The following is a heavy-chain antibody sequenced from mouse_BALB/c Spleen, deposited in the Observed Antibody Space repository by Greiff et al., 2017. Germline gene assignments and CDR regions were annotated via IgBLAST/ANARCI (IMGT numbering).Heavy chain of an antibody. V-gene: IGHV5-17*02. Sequence: EVQVVESGGGLVQPGGSRKLSCAASGFTFSSFGMHWVRQAPEKGLEWVAYISSGSSTIYYADTVKGRFTISRDNPKNTLFLQMTSLRSEDTAMDYCARENYSYDGGDAMDYWGQGTSVTVSA. J-gene: IGHJ4*01. D-gene: IGHD2-12*01. CDR2: ISSGSSTI. CDR1: GFTFSSFG. CDR3: ARENYSYDGGDAMDY.